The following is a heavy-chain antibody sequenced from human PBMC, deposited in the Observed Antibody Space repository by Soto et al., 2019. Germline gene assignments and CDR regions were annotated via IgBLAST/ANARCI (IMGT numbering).Heavy chain of an antibody. CDR3: VRQAKLTSVTANVGYYYGLDI. CDR1: GFLFSSYD. CDR2: VGCSGGGT. D-gene: IGHD4-4*01. J-gene: IGHJ6*02. Sequence: GGSLRLSCAASGFLFSSYDMSWVRRAPGKGLEWVSVVGCSGGGTFYAASVRGGITISRDTSKNTSYLQMNSLRAEDTAVYFCVRQAKLTSVTANVGYYYGLDIWGQGTTVTVSS. V-gene: IGHV3-23*01.